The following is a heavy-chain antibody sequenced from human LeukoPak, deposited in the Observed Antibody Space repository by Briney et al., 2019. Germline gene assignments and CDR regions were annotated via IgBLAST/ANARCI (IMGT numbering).Heavy chain of an antibody. CDR1: GFTFSDYY. V-gene: IGHV3-11*05. J-gene: IGHJ4*02. D-gene: IGHD5-24*01. CDR3: TRDQSGSGFNSDY. Sequence: GGSLRLSCAASGFTFSDYYMSWIRQAPGEGLEWVSYISSGSRYIDYADSVEGRFTISRDNAKNSVYLQMTSLRAEDTAVYYCTRDQSGSGFNSDYWGQGTLVTVSS. CDR2: ISSGSRYI.